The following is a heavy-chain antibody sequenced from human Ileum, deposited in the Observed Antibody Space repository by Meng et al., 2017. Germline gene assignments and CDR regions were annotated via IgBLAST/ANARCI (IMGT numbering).Heavy chain of an antibody. CDR1: GYLISSGYYY. J-gene: IGHJ4*02. Sequence: SEILSPTFPVSGYLISSGYYYWGWIRQPPGKGLEWIGTISHRGDTYYSPSLKSRSTISVDTSKNQFSLRPSSVAAADTAVYYCARYTYGYSDYWGQGTLVTVSS. V-gene: IGHV4-38-2*01. D-gene: IGHD5-18*01. CDR3: ARYTYGYSDY. CDR2: ISHRGDT.